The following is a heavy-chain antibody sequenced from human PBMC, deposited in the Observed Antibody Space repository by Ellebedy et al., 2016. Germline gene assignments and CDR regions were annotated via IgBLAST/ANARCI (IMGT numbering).Heavy chain of an antibody. CDR1: GDDFASVF. Sequence: GESLKISCKASGDDFASVFIAWVRQMPGKGLEWMGIVFPADSRVTYNPSFQGQATISADKSITTAYLQWSSLKASDTAMYYYARRGLVGGWYESWGQGTLVTVSS. V-gene: IGHV5-51*01. CDR3: ARRGLVGGWYES. CDR2: VFPADSRV. J-gene: IGHJ5*01. D-gene: IGHD3/OR15-3a*01.